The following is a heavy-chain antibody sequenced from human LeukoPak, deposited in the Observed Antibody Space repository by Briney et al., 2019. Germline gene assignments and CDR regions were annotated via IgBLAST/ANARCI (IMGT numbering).Heavy chain of an antibody. V-gene: IGHV4-39*07. D-gene: IGHD5-24*01. Sequence: PSETLSLTCTVSGGSISSSSYYWGWIRQPPGKGLEWIGSFYYRGSTYYNPSLKSRVTISVDTSKNQFSLKLRSVTAADTAVYYCARALEMADWGQGTLVTVSS. CDR2: FYYRGST. CDR1: GGSISSSSYY. CDR3: ARALEMAD. J-gene: IGHJ4*02.